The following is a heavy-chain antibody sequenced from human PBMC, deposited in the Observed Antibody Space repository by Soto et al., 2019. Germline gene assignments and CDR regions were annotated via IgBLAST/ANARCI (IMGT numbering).Heavy chain of an antibody. Sequence: ASVKVSCKVSGYTFTSYYMHWVRQAPGQGLEWMGIINPSGGSTSYAQKFQGRVTMTRDTSTSTVYMELSSLRSEDTAVYYCARMLSITIFGVAWVGMDVWGQGTTVTVSS. CDR2: INPSGGST. CDR3: ARMLSITIFGVAWVGMDV. D-gene: IGHD3-3*01. J-gene: IGHJ6*02. V-gene: IGHV1-46*01. CDR1: GYTFTSYY.